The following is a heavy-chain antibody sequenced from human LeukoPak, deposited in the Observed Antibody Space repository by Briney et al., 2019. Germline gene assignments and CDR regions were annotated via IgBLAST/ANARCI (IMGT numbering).Heavy chain of an antibody. V-gene: IGHV3-74*01. CDR1: AFTLSNYW. Sequence: GGSLRLYCAASAFTLSNYWMHWDRQAPGKGPVWVSRINPDGSRIDYAESGRGRFTTSRDSAKNTLYLQMNSLRAEDTAVYYCSRDFVGADEHWGQGTRVT. D-gene: IGHD1-26*01. CDR3: SRDFVGADEH. J-gene: IGHJ4*02. CDR2: INPDGSRI.